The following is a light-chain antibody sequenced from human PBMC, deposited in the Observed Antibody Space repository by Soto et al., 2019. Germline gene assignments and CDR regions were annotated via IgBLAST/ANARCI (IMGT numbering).Light chain of an antibody. CDR2: WAS. Sequence: DIVMTQFPVSLAVSLGERATVNCKSSQSVLYTSNNKSYLAWFQQKPRQPPKLLIYWASTRESGVPDRISGSGSGTDFTLTISSLQAEDVALYFCQQYYVTPFTFGPGTKV. CDR1: QSVLYTSNNKSY. CDR3: QQYYVTPFT. J-gene: IGKJ3*01. V-gene: IGKV4-1*01.